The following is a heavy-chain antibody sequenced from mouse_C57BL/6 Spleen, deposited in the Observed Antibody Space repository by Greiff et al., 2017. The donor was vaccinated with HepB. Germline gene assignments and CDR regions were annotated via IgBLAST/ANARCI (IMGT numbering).Heavy chain of an antibody. V-gene: IGHV1-69*01. CDR3: ARRGGNYFMDY. Sequence: VQLQQPGAELVMPGASVKLSCKASGYTFTSYWMHWVKQRPGQGLEWIGEIDPSDSYTNYNQKFKGKSTLTVDKSSSTAYMQLSSLTSEDSAVYYCARRGGNYFMDYWGKGTSVTVSS. CDR1: GYTFTSYW. J-gene: IGHJ4*01. CDR2: IDPSDSYT. D-gene: IGHD1-1*02.